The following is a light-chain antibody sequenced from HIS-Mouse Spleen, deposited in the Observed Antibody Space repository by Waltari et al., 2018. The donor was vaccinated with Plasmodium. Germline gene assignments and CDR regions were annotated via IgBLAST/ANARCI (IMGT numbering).Light chain of an antibody. CDR3: AAWDDSLSGPWV. CDR2: RNN. Sequence: QSVLTQPPSASGTPGQRVTISCSGSSSNIGSNYVYWYQQLPGTATKLLIYRNNHGPSGCPDRCSGSKSGTSASLAISGLRAEDEADYYCAAWDDSLSGPWVFGGGTKLTVL. V-gene: IGLV1-47*01. J-gene: IGLJ3*02. CDR1: SSNIGSNY.